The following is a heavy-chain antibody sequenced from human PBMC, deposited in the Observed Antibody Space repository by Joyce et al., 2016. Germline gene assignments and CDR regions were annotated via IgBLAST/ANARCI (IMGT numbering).Heavy chain of an antibody. D-gene: IGHD1-26*01. CDR1: GYTFTTHY. CDR2: SNPSGGST. CDR3: ARDPPPYSENYYPFDY. Sequence: QVQLVQSGAEVKKPGTSVKISCEASGYTFTTHYFHWVRQAPGQGLEWMGMSNPSGGSTIYSQSFQGRGTMTSDTSTGTVYMELSSLRSEDTAVYLCARDPPPYSENYYPFDYWGQGTLVIVS. J-gene: IGHJ4*02. V-gene: IGHV1-46*01.